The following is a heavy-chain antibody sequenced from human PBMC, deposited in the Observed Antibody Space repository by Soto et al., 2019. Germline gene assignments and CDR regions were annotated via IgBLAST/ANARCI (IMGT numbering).Heavy chain of an antibody. Sequence: SETLSLTCAVYGGSFSGYYWSWIRQPPGKGLEWIGEINHSGSTNYNPSLKSRVTISVDTSKNQFSLKLSSVTAADTAVYYCARGWQYQLLYRTYYYYMDVWGKGTTVTVSS. CDR2: INHSGST. CDR3: ARGWQYQLLYRTYYYYMDV. CDR1: GGSFSGYY. V-gene: IGHV4-34*01. J-gene: IGHJ6*03. D-gene: IGHD2-2*02.